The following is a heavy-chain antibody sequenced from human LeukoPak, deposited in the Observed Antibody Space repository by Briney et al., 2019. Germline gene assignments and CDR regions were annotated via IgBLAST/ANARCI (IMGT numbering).Heavy chain of an antibody. CDR1: GFTVSSNY. D-gene: IGHD3-10*01. CDR3: ARGGSGSWEYFDY. Sequence: GGSLRLSCAASGFTVSSNYMSWVRQAPGKGLEWVSVIYSGGSTYYADSVKGRFTISRDNSKNTLYLQMNSLRAEDTAVYYCARGGSGSWEYFDYWGQGTLVTASS. J-gene: IGHJ4*02. CDR2: IYSGGST. V-gene: IGHV3-53*01.